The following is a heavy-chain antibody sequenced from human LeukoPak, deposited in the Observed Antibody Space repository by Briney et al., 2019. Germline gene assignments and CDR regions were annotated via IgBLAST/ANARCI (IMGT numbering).Heavy chain of an antibody. D-gene: IGHD4-17*01. CDR2: INPNSGGT. J-gene: IGHJ4*02. CDR1: GYTFTSYD. Sequence: ASVKVSCKASGYTFTSYDINWVRQAPGQGLEWMGWINPNSGGTNYAQKFQGRVTMTRDTSISTAYMELSRLRSDDTAVYYCARGNYGDYELDYWGQGTLVTVSS. CDR3: ARGNYGDYELDY. V-gene: IGHV1-2*02.